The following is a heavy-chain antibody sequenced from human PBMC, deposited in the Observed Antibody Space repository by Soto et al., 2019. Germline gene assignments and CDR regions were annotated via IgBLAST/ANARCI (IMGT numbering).Heavy chain of an antibody. CDR3: ARVAAVAGTAFDY. CDR1: GGSISSGGYS. V-gene: IGHV4-30-2*01. CDR2: IYHSGST. Sequence: SETLSLTCAVSGGSISSGGYSWSWIRQPPGKGLEWIGYIYHSGSTYYNPSLKSRVTISVDRSKNQFSLKLSSVTAADTAVYYCARVAAVAGTAFDYWGQGTLVTVSS. J-gene: IGHJ4*02. D-gene: IGHD6-19*01.